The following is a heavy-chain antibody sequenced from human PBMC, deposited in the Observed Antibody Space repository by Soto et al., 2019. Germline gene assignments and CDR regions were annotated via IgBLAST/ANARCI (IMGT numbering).Heavy chain of an antibody. CDR2: IYYSGST. D-gene: IGHD3-22*01. V-gene: IGHV4-39*01. J-gene: IGHJ5*02. Sequence: SETLSLTCTVSGGSISSSSYYWGWIRQPPGKGLEWIGSIYYSGSTYYNPSLKSRVTISVDTSKNQFSLKLSSVTAADTAVYYCARTGGTMIVVVPPPKGWFDPWGQGTLVTVSS. CDR3: ARTGGTMIVVVPPPKGWFDP. CDR1: GGSISSSSYY.